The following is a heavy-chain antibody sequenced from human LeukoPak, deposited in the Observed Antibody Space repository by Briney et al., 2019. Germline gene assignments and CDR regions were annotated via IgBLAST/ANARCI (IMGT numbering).Heavy chain of an antibody. CDR2: IYYSGST. Sequence: SETLSLTCTVSGGSISSSSYYWGWIRQPPGKGLEWIGSIYYSGSTYYNPSLKSRFTISVDTSKNQFSLKLSSVTAADTAVYYCARGVAAAFTYWGQGTLVTVSS. D-gene: IGHD6-13*01. CDR1: GGSISSSSYY. V-gene: IGHV4-39*07. J-gene: IGHJ4*02. CDR3: ARGVAAAFTY.